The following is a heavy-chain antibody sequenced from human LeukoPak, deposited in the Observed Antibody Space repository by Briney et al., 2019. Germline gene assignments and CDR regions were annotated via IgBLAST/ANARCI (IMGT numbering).Heavy chain of an antibody. J-gene: IGHJ4*02. CDR2: ISRSGSTI. V-gene: IGHV3-48*04. CDR1: GFIFRNYN. CDR3: AKATGTRADY. Sequence: GGSQRLSCAASGFIFRNYNINWVRQAPGKGLEWVSYISRSGSTIYYADSVKGRFTISRDNAKNTLYLQMNSLRAEDTAVYYCAKATGTRADYWGQGTLVTVSS. D-gene: IGHD6-13*01.